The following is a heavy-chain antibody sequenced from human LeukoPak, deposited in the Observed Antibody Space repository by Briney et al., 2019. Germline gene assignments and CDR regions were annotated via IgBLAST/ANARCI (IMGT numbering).Heavy chain of an antibody. V-gene: IGHV3-74*01. J-gene: IGHJ6*03. Sequence: GGSLRLSCAASGFTFSSYAMSWVRQAPGKGLVWVSRINSDGSSTSYADSVKGRFTISRDNAKNTLYLQMNSLRAEDTAVYYCARSDQANWGSGTDYMDVWGKGTTVTVSS. CDR2: INSDGSST. CDR1: GFTFSSYA. CDR3: ARSDQANWGSGTDYMDV. D-gene: IGHD7-27*01.